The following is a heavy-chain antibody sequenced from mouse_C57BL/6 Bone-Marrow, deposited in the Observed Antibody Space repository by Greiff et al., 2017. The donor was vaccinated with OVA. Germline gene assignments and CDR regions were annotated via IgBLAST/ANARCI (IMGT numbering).Heavy chain of an antibody. CDR2: ISNGGGST. V-gene: IGHV5-12*01. Sequence: EVKLVESGGGLVQPGGSLKLSCAASGFTFSDYYMYWVRQTPEKRLEWVAYISNGGGSTYYPDTVKGRFTISRDNAKNNLYLQMSRLKSEDTAMYYCARHELSSYWYFDVWGTGTTVTVSS. D-gene: IGHD1-1*01. CDR3: ARHELSSYWYFDV. CDR1: GFTFSDYY. J-gene: IGHJ1*03.